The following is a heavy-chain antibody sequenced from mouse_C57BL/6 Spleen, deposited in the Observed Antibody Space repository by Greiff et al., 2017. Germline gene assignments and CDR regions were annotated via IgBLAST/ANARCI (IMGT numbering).Heavy chain of an antibody. Sequence: KESCKASGYTFTSYWMHWVKQRPGRGLEWIGRIDPNSGGTKYNEKFKSKATLTVDKPSSTAYMQLSSLTSEDSAVYYCASYDGLRYAMDYWGQGTSVTVSS. D-gene: IGHD2-3*01. V-gene: IGHV1-72*01. CDR1: GYTFTSYW. J-gene: IGHJ4*01. CDR2: IDPNSGGT. CDR3: ASYDGLRYAMDY.